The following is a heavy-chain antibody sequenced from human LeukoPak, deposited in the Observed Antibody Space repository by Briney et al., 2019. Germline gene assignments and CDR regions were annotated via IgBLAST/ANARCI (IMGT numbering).Heavy chain of an antibody. J-gene: IGHJ4*02. CDR3: ASSIKDIVVVVAATVFDY. D-gene: IGHD2-15*01. CDR2: IYYSGST. V-gene: IGHV4-59*01. CDR1: GGSISSYC. Sequence: SETLSLTCTVSGGSISSYCWSWIRQPPGKGLEWIGYIYYSGSTNYNPSLKSRVTISVDTSKNQFSLKPSSVTAADTAVYYCASSIKDIVVVVAATVFDYWGQGTLVTVSS.